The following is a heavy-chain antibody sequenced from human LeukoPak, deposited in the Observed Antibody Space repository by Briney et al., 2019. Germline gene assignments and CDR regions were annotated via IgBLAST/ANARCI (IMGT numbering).Heavy chain of an antibody. CDR2: INTNTGNP. Sequence: ASVKASCKGSGYTFTTYAMNWVRQAPGQGLEWMGWINTNTGNPTYAQGFTGRFVFSLDTSVSTAYLQISSLKAEDTAVYYCARVVDYYDSSGPRGWDAFDIWGQGTMVAVSS. CDR3: ARVVDYYDSSGPRGWDAFDI. J-gene: IGHJ3*02. V-gene: IGHV7-4-1*02. D-gene: IGHD3-22*01. CDR1: GYTFTTYA.